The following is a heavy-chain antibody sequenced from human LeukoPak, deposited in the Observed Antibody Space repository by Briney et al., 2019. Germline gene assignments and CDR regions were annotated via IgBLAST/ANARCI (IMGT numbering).Heavy chain of an antibody. CDR3: AKVAGDRMDY. V-gene: IGHV1-18*01. J-gene: IGHJ4*02. D-gene: IGHD6-13*01. Sequence: ASVKVSCKASGYTFATYGFCWVRQAPGHGLEWMGWISANTGKTDYARKFQGRVTMTTDTSTSTAYMELRSLRPDDTAVYYCAKVAGDRMDYWGQGTPVTVSS. CDR2: ISANTGKT. CDR1: GYTFATYG.